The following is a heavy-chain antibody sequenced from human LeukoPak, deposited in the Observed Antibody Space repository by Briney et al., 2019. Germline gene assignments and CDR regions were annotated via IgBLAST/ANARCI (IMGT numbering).Heavy chain of an antibody. D-gene: IGHD3-10*01. CDR1: GYTFTSYG. J-gene: IGHJ4*02. V-gene: IGHV1-18*01. CDR3: ASVHNYYGSGSYSY. CDR2: ISAHNGNT. Sequence: ASVKVSCKASGYTFTSYGISWVRQAPGQGLEWMGWISAHNGNTNYAQKLQGRVTMTRDTSTSTVYMELSSLRSEDTAVYYCASVHNYYGSGSYSYWGQGTLVTVSS.